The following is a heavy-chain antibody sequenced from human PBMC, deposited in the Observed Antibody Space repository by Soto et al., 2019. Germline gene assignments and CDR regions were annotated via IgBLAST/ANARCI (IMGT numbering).Heavy chain of an antibody. D-gene: IGHD6-6*01. CDR1: GFSFSTNA. V-gene: IGHV3-23*01. J-gene: IGHJ3*01. CDR3: AKDFYSTSYSTSSFSAFDF. Sequence: EVQLLESGGGLVQPGGSLRLSCAASGFSFSTNAMSWVRQAPGKGLEWVSGISASGGNTYYADSVKGRFTISRDNSKNPLYLQMNSLRAGDTAVYYCAKDFYSTSYSTSSFSAFDFWGQGTVVTVSS. CDR2: ISASGGNT.